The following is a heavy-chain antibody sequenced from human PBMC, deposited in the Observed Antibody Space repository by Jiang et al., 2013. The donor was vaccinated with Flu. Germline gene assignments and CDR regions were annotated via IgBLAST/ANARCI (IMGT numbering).Heavy chain of an antibody. CDR3: ARQTLHCGGDCYPLFDN. D-gene: IGHD2-21*01. CDR1: GGYISSYY. V-gene: IGHV4-59*01. Sequence: PGLVKPSETLSLTCTVSGGYISSYYWSWIRQPPGKGLEWIGNIFYSGSTNYNPSLKSRVTISVDTSKNQFSLKLSSVTTTDTAVYYCARQTLHCGGDCYPLFDNWGQGTQVIVSS. J-gene: IGHJ4*02. CDR2: IFYSGST.